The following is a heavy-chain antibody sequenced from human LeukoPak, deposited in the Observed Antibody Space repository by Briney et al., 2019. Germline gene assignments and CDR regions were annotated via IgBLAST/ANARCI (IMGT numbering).Heavy chain of an antibody. D-gene: IGHD3-9*01. CDR3: AKGLRYSDN. CDR2: ISSNGGST. CDR1: GFTFSNFV. J-gene: IGHJ4*02. V-gene: IGHV3-64*01. Sequence: PGGSLRLSCAVSGFTFSNFVMHWVRQAPGKGLEYVSGISSNGGSTYYANSVKGRFTISRDNSKNTLYLQMGSLRAEDTAVYYCAKGLRYSDNWGQGTLVTVSS.